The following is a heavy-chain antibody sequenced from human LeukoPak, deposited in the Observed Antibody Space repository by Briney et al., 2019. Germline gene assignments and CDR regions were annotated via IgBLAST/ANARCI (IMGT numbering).Heavy chain of an antibody. D-gene: IGHD5-12*01. CDR1: GGTFSSYA. V-gene: IGHV1-69*13. J-gene: IGHJ3*02. Sequence: SVKVSCKASGGTFSSYAISWVRQAPGQGLEWMGGIIPIFGTANYAQKFQGRVTITADESTSTAYMELSSLRSEDTAVYYCAGDMRGGFVAFDIWGQGTMVTVSS. CDR3: AGDMRGGFVAFDI. CDR2: IIPIFGTA.